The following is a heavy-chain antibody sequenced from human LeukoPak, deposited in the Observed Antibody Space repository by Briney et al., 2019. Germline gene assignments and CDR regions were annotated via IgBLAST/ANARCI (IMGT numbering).Heavy chain of an antibody. CDR3: ARASTGVHIDY. D-gene: IGHD2-2*01. Sequence: SETLSLTCTVSGGSISSGGYYWSWIRQHPGKGLEWIGYIYYSGSTYYNPSLKSRVTISVDTSKNQFSLKLSSVTAADTAVYYCARASTGVHIDYWGQGTLVTVSS. V-gene: IGHV4-31*03. CDR2: IYYSGST. J-gene: IGHJ4*02. CDR1: GGSISSGGYY.